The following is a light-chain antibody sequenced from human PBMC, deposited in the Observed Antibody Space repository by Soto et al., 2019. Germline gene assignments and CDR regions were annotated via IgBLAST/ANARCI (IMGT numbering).Light chain of an antibody. CDR1: QSINSN. V-gene: IGKV3-15*01. CDR2: RAS. J-gene: IGKJ4*01. CDR3: QQYNNWPRAT. Sequence: EIVMTQSPATLPLSPGERATLSCRASQSINSNLAWYQQKPGQAPRLFIFRASSRATGLPARFSASGSGTDFNLTISSLQSEDFAVYYCQQYNNWPRATFGGGTKVEIK.